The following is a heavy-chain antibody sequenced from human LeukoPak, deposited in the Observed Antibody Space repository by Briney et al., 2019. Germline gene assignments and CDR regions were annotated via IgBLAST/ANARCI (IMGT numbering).Heavy chain of an antibody. J-gene: IGHJ4*02. Sequence: GGSLRLSCAASGFTFSSYSMNWVRQAPGKGLEWVSAISTSGGSTYYADSVKGRFTISRDNSRNTLYLQMNSLRAEDTAVYYCAKEPYSGSQLLDYWGQGTLVTVSS. D-gene: IGHD1-26*01. CDR2: ISTSGGST. CDR1: GFTFSSYS. V-gene: IGHV3-23*01. CDR3: AKEPYSGSQLLDY.